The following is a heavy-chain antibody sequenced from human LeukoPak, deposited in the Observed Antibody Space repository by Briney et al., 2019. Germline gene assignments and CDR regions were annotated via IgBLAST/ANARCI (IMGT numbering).Heavy chain of an antibody. J-gene: IGHJ4*02. Sequence: SETLSLTCAVYGGSFSGYYWSWIRQPPGKGLEWIGYTHYSGSTSYNPSLKSRVTISVDTSKNQFSLKLTSVTAADTAVYYCARHSLAVAGTGYFDYWGQGTLVTVSS. CDR2: THYSGST. CDR1: GGSFSGYY. D-gene: IGHD6-19*01. CDR3: ARHSLAVAGTGYFDY. V-gene: IGHV4-59*08.